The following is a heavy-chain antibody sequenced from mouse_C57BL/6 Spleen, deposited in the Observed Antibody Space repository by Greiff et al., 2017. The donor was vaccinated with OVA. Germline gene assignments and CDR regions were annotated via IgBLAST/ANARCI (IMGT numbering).Heavy chain of an antibody. CDR3: ARGVYDYDGGAWFAC. V-gene: IGHV1-82*01. CDR1: GYAFSSSW. Sequence: LVESGPELVKPGASVKISCKASGYAFSSSWMNWVKQRPGKGLEWIGRIYPGDGDTNYNGKFKGKATLTADKSSSTAYMQLSSLTSEDSAVYFCARGVYDYDGGAWFACWGQGTLVTVSA. D-gene: IGHD2-4*01. CDR2: IYPGDGDT. J-gene: IGHJ3*01.